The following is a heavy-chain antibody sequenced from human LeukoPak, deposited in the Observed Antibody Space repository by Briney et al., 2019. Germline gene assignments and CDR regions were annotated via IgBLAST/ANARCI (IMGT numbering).Heavy chain of an antibody. J-gene: IGHJ4*02. CDR2: INSDGSST. D-gene: IGHD3-10*01. Sequence: GGSLRLSCAASGFTFSSYWMHWVRQAPGKGLVWVSRINSDGSSTSYADSVKGRFTISRDNAKNTLYLQMNSLRAEDTAVYYCARVAGYYPYFDYWGQGTLVTVSS. V-gene: IGHV3-74*01. CDR1: GFTFSSYW. CDR3: ARVAGYYPYFDY.